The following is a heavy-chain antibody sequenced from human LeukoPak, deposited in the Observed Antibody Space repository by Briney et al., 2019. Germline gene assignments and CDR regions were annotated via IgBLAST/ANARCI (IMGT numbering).Heavy chain of an antibody. V-gene: IGHV4-34*01. D-gene: IGHD3-22*01. CDR1: GGSFSGYY. J-gene: IGHJ3*02. CDR2: INHSGST. Sequence: SETLSLTCAVYGGSFSGYYWSWIRQPPGKGLEWIGEINHSGSTNYNPSLKSRVTISVDTSKNQFSLKLSSVTAADTAVYYCAREDSSGYYAFDIWGQGTMVTVSS. CDR3: AREDSSGYYAFDI.